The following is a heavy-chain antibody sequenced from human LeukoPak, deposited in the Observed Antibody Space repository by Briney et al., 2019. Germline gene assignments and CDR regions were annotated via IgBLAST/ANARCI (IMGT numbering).Heavy chain of an antibody. D-gene: IGHD2-15*01. Sequence: ERSLRLSCAASGFTFSSYAMHWVRQAPGKGLEWVAVISYDGRNKYYADSVKGRFTISRDNSKNTLYLQMNSLRAEDTAVYYCAKDMSVVAAILFLFDYWGQGTLVTVSS. V-gene: IGHV3-30*18. CDR2: ISYDGRNK. CDR3: AKDMSVVAAILFLFDY. J-gene: IGHJ4*02. CDR1: GFTFSSYA.